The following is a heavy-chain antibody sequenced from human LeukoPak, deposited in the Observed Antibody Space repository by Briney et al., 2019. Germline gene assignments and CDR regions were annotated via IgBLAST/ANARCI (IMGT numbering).Heavy chain of an antibody. CDR3: ARDRHYYGSGSYAFDI. CDR2: ISYDGSNK. V-gene: IGHV3-30*19. J-gene: IGHJ3*02. CDR1: GFTFSSFS. Sequence: GGSLRLSCAASGFTFSSFSMNWVRQAPGKGLEWVAVISYDGSNKYYADSVKGRFTISRDNSKNTLYLQMNSLRAEDTAVYYCARDRHYYGSGSYAFDIWGQGTMVTVSS. D-gene: IGHD3-10*01.